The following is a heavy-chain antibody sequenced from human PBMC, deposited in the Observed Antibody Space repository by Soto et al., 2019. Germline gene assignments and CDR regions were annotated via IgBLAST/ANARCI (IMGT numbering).Heavy chain of an antibody. V-gene: IGHV2-5*01. CDR3: AHRPSGWYRFDY. J-gene: IGHJ4*02. Sequence: QITLKESGPTLVRPTQTLTLTCTFSGFSLSTSGLGVGWIRQPPGKALEWLALIYWNDDKRYSPSLKARLTITTDTSKNQVVLTMTNMDPVDTATYYCAHRPSGWYRFDYWCQGTLVTVSS. D-gene: IGHD6-19*01. CDR2: IYWNDDK. CDR1: GFSLSTSGLG.